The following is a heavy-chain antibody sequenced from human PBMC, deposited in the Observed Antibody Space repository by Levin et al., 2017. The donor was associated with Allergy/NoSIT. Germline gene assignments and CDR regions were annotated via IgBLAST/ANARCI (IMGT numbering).Heavy chain of an antibody. J-gene: IGHJ5*02. CDR3: AREGGYSYGWGYNWFDP. Sequence: SQTLSLTCTVSGGSISSYYWSWIRQPPGKGLEWIGYIYYSGSTNYNPSLKSRVTISVDTSKNQFSLKLSSVTAADTAVYYCAREGGYSYGWGYNWFDPWGQGTLVTVSS. CDR2: IYYSGST. D-gene: IGHD5-18*01. CDR1: GGSISSYY. V-gene: IGHV4-59*01.